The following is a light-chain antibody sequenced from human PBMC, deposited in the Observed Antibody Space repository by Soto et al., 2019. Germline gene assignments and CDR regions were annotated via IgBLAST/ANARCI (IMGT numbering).Light chain of an antibody. Sequence: EIVLTQSPATLSLSPGERATLSCRASQSVSSYLAWYQQKPGQAPRLLIYDASNRATGIPARFSGSGSGTDFTLTISSLEPEDFAVYYCQQRETFDPGTKVDIK. CDR2: DAS. CDR1: QSVSSY. J-gene: IGKJ3*01. V-gene: IGKV3-11*01. CDR3: QQRET.